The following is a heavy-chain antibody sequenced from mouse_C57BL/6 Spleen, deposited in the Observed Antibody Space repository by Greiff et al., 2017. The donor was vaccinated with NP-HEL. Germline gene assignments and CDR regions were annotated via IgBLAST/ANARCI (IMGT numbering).Heavy chain of an antibody. CDR1: GYTFTDYY. D-gene: IGHD2-1*01. Sequence: EVQLQQSGPELVKPGASVKISCKASGYTFTDYYMNWVKQSHGKSLEWIGDINPNNGGTSYNQKFKGKATLTVDKSSSTAYMELRSLTSEDSAVYYCARSGGNYVGGWYFDVWGTGTTVTVSS. CDR2: INPNNGGT. CDR3: ARSGGNYVGGWYFDV. J-gene: IGHJ1*03. V-gene: IGHV1-26*01.